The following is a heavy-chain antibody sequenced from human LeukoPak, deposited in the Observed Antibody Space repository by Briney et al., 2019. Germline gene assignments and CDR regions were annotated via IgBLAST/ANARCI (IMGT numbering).Heavy chain of an antibody. CDR2: INLNSGGT. J-gene: IGHJ4*02. V-gene: IGHV1-2*02. D-gene: IGHD6-19*01. CDR1: GYTFTGYY. Sequence: GASVKVSCKASGYTFTGYYMHWVRQAPGQGLEWMGWINLNSGGTNYAQKFQGRVTMTRDTSISTAYMELSRLRSDDTAVYYCARGMQWLDLDYWGQGTLVTVSS. CDR3: ARGMQWLDLDY.